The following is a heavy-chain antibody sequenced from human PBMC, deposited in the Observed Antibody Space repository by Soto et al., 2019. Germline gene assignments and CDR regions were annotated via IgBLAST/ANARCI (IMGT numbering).Heavy chain of an antibody. V-gene: IGHV3-30*18. D-gene: IGHD1-1*01. Sequence: PGGSLRLCFAASGFTFSGYGMHWVRQAPGKGLEWVAVISYDGSKKYYADSVKGRFTISRDNSKNTLYLQMNSLKVEDTAVYYCAKDWYNHGEFDYWAQGTLVAVSS. CDR1: GFTFSGYG. CDR2: ISYDGSKK. CDR3: AKDWYNHGEFDY. J-gene: IGHJ4*02.